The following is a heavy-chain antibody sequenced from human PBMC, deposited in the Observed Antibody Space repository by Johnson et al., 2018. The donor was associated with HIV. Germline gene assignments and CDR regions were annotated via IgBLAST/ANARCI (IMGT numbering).Heavy chain of an antibody. CDR2: MYSGGNT. CDR3: ARPLDWKDLSDALDI. J-gene: IGHJ3*02. D-gene: IGHD1-1*01. CDR1: GFSVSNTY. Sequence: VQLVESGGGFVQPGGSLRLSCGASGFSVSNTYMNWVRQAPGKGLEWVSVMYSGGNTYYADSVKGRFTISRDNSKNTVYLQMNSLRADDTAMYYCARPLDWKDLSDALDIWGQGTMVSVSS. V-gene: IGHV3-66*02.